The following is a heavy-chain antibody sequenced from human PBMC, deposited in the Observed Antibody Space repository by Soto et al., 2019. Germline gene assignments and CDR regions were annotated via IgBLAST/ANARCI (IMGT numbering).Heavy chain of an antibody. CDR1: GFTFDDYA. CDR3: ATDIGSQLVDTAMAG. D-gene: IGHD5-18*01. CDR2: ISWNSGSI. J-gene: IGHJ4*02. V-gene: IGHV3-9*01. Sequence: EVQLVESGGGLVQPGRSLRLSCAASGFTFDDYAMHWVRQAPGKGLEWVSGISWNSGSIGYADSVKGRFTISRDNAKKSLYLQMNSLRAEDTALYYCATDIGSQLVDTAMAGWGQGTLVTVSS.